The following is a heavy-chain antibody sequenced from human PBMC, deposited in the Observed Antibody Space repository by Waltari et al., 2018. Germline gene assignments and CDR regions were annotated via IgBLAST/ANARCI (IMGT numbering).Heavy chain of an antibody. V-gene: IGHV1-69*08. D-gene: IGHD6-13*01. Sequence: QVQLVQSGAEVQKPGSSVTVSCKASGGTFSSYAISWVRQAPGQGLEWMGRIIPIFGTANYAQKFQGRVTITADKSTSTAYMELSSLRSEDTAVYYCARVEEQPAVYYGMDVWGQGTTVTVSS. CDR2: IIPIFGTA. CDR1: GGTFSSYA. CDR3: ARVEEQPAVYYGMDV. J-gene: IGHJ6*02.